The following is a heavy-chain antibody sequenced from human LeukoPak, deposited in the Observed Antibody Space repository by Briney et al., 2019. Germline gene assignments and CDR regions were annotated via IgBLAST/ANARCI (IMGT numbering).Heavy chain of an antibody. V-gene: IGHV1-2*02. D-gene: IGHD1-7*01. Sequence: ASVKVSCKASGYTFTCYYMHWVRQAPGQGLEWMGWINPNSGGTNYAQKFQGRVTMTRDTSISTAYMELSRLKSDDTAVYYCARDIGQELEFDYWGQGTLVTVSS. CDR1: GYTFTCYY. J-gene: IGHJ4*02. CDR2: INPNSGGT. CDR3: ARDIGQELEFDY.